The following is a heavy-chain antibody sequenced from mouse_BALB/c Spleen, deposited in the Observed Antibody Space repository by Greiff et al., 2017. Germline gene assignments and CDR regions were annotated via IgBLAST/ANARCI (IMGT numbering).Heavy chain of an antibody. CDR3: ARCPYYGSSYAMDY. V-gene: IGHV1-66*01. D-gene: IGHD1-1*01. CDR2: IFPGSGNT. Sequence: QVQLQQSGPELVKPGASVKISCKASGYSFTSYYIHWVKQRPGQGLEWIGWIFPGSGNTKYNEKFKGKATLPADTSSSTAYMQLSILTSEDSAVYFCARCPYYGSSYAMDYWGQGTSVTVSS. J-gene: IGHJ4*01. CDR1: GYSFTSYY.